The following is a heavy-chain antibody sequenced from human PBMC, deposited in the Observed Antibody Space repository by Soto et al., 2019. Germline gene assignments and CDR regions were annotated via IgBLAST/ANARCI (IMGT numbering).Heavy chain of an antibody. CDR3: AHDVVVVAATPAEYFQH. CDR2: IYWDDDK. CDR1: GFSLSTSGVG. V-gene: IGHV2-5*02. Sequence: ESGPTLVNPTQTLTLTCTFSGFSLSTSGVGVGWIRQPPGKALEWLALIYWDDDKRYSPSLKSRLTITKDTSKNQVVLTMTNMDPVDTATYYCAHDVVVVAATPAEYFQHWGQGTLVTVSS. J-gene: IGHJ1*01. D-gene: IGHD2-15*01.